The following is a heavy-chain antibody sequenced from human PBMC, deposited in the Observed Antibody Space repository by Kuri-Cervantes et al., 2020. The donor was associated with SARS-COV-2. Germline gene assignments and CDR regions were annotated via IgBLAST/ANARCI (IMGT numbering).Heavy chain of an antibody. CDR2: IYYSGST. Sequence: SETLSLTCTVSGGSISSSSYYWGWIRQPPGKGLEWIGSIYYSGSTYYNPSLKSRVTISVDTSKSQFSLNLTSVTAADSAVYYCARERHNVDNYYYGMDVWGQGTTVTVSS. CDR1: GGSISSSSYY. D-gene: IGHD5-12*01. J-gene: IGHJ6*02. V-gene: IGHV4-39*07. CDR3: ARERHNVDNYYYGMDV.